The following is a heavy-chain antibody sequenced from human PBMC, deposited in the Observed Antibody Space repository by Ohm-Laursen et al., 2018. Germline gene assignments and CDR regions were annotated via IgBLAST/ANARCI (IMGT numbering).Heavy chain of an antibody. CDR1: GGSISSYY. CDR2: INHSGST. Sequence: SDTLSLTCIVSGGSISSYYWSWIRQPPGKGLEWIGEINHSGSTYYNPSLKSRVSISVDTSKNQFSLKLNSVTAADTAVYYCARDSGPPKYYYYGLDVWGQGTTVTVSS. J-gene: IGHJ6*02. V-gene: IGHV4-34*01. CDR3: ARDSGPPKYYYYGLDV. D-gene: IGHD1-14*01.